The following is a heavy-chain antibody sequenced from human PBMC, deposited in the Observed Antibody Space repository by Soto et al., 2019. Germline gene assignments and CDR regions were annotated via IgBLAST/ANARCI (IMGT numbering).Heavy chain of an antibody. Sequence: QVQLQESGPGLVKPSQSLSLTCTVSGGSISSGGLYCSWIRQPPGKGLEWTGYIYHSGGTYSNPSLRRRVTISVDTAKNQFSLKMSSVTAADTAVYYCARDSRGGYGNYFDYWGQGALVTVSS. CDR1: GGSISSGGLY. V-gene: IGHV4-30-4*01. CDR3: ARDSRGGYGNYFDY. D-gene: IGHD4-17*01. J-gene: IGHJ4*02. CDR2: IYHSGGT.